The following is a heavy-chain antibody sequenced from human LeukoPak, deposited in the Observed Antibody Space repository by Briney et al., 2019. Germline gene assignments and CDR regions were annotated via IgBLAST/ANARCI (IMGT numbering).Heavy chain of an antibody. J-gene: IGHJ6*03. CDR2: IYYSGST. Sequence: PSETLSLTCSVSGGSMKNSFWSWIRQPPGKGLEWIGYIYYSGSTNYNPSLKSRVTISVDTSKNQFSLKLSSVTAADTAVYYCARGAARYYYYYMDVWGKGTTVTVSS. CDR1: GGSMKNSF. V-gene: IGHV4-59*01. CDR3: ARGAARYYYYYMDV.